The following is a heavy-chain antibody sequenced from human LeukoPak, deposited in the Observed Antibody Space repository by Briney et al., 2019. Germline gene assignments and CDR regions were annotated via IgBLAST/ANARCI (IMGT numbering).Heavy chain of an antibody. Sequence: SETLSLTCTVSGVSITKYYLSWLRQSPGTELEWIGYIYGSGGTNYNPSLKSRVTISVDASRSQFSLDLRSVTSADTAMYFCATHASSWYGGKFDPWGQGILVTVSS. CDR2: IYGSGGT. CDR3: ATHASSWYGGKFDP. CDR1: GVSITKYY. D-gene: IGHD6-13*01. V-gene: IGHV4-59*08. J-gene: IGHJ5*02.